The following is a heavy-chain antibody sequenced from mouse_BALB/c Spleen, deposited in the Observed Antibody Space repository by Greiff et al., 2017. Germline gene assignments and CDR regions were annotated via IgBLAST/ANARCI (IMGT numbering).Heavy chain of an antibody. V-gene: IGHV1-4*01. CDR3: GGNRYAMDY. CDR2: INPSTGYT. CDR1: GYTFTCYT. Sequence: QVQLQQSGAELARPGASVKMSCKASGYTFTCYTMHWVKQRPGQGLEWIGYINPSTGYTEYNQKFKDKVTLTADKSSSTAYMQLSSLTSEDSAVYYCGGNRYAMDYWGQGTSVTVSS. D-gene: IGHD2-1*01. J-gene: IGHJ4*01.